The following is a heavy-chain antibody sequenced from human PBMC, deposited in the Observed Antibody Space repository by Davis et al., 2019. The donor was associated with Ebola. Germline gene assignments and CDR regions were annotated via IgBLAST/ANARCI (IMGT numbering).Heavy chain of an antibody. CDR2: MNPNSGNT. CDR1: GYTFTGHY. V-gene: IGHV1-8*02. D-gene: IGHD4-23*01. J-gene: IGHJ4*02. CDR3: ARVLRWSHVVDY. Sequence: ASVKVSCKASGYTFTGHYIHWVRQATGQGLEWMGWMNPNSGNTGYAQKFQGRVTMTRNTSISTAYMELSSLRSEDTAVYYCARVLRWSHVVDYWGQGTLVTVSS.